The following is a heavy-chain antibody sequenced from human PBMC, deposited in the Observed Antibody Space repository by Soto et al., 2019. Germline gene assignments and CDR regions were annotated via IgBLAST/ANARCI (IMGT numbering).Heavy chain of an antibody. D-gene: IGHD2-2*01. CDR2: IYPGDSDT. J-gene: IGHJ6*02. CDR1: GYSFPSYW. CDR3: ASSPAPSYYYYYYGMDV. V-gene: IGHV5-51*01. Sequence: GESLKISCKGSGYSFPSYWIGWVRQMPGKGLEWMGIIYPGDSDTRYSPSFQGQVTISADKSISTAYLQWSSLKASDTAMYYCASSPAPSYYYYYYGMDVWGQGTTVTVSS.